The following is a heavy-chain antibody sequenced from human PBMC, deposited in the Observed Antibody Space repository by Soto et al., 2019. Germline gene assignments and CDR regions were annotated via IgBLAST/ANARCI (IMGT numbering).Heavy chain of an antibody. V-gene: IGHV3-21*01. CDR3: ARDKIVVVPAAMGDFQH. CDR2: ISSSSSYI. CDR1: GFTFSSYS. J-gene: IGHJ1*01. D-gene: IGHD2-2*01. Sequence: EVQLVESGGGLAKPGGSLRLSCAASGFTFSSYSMNWVRQAPGKGLEWVSSISSSSSYIYYADSVKGRFTISRDNAKNSLYLQMNSLRAEDTAVYYCARDKIVVVPAAMGDFQHWGQGTLVTVSS.